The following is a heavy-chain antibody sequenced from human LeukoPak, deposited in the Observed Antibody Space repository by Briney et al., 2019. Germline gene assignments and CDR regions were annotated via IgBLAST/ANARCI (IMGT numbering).Heavy chain of an antibody. J-gene: IGHJ5*02. CDR2: ISYDGSNK. CDR3: ARELGGYNWFDP. V-gene: IGHV3-30*04. CDR1: GFTFSSYA. D-gene: IGHD1-26*01. Sequence: PGGSLRLSCAASGFTFSSYAMHWVRQAPGKGLEWVVVISYDGSNKYYADSVKGRFTISRDNSKNTLYLQMNSLRAEDTAVYYCARELGGYNWFDPWGQGTLVTVSS.